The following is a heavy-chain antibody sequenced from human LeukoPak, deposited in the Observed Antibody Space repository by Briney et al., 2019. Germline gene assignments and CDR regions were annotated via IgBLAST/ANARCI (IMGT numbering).Heavy chain of an antibody. Sequence: SETLSLTCTVSGGSISSYYWSWIRQPPGKGLEWIGYIYNRGSTNYNPSLKSRVTISVDTSKNQFSLKLRSVTAADTAVYYCARPLTGTTLIFDYWGQGTLVTVSS. V-gene: IGHV4-59*01. CDR3: ARPLTGTTLIFDY. J-gene: IGHJ4*02. CDR1: GGSISSYY. D-gene: IGHD1-7*01. CDR2: IYNRGST.